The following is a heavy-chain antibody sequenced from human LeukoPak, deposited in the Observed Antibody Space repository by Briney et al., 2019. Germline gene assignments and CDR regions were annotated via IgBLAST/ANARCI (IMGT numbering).Heavy chain of an antibody. Sequence: SETLSLTCAVYGGSFSGYYWSWIRDPPGKAGECIGEINHSESMNYTPSLKSRVTISVDTAKNQFSLKLRSVTAADTAVYYWARGCSRITIFGVVINSGWFDPWGQGTLVTVSS. CDR2: INHSESM. CDR3: ARGCSRITIFGVVINSGWFDP. D-gene: IGHD3-3*01. CDR1: GGSFSGYY. J-gene: IGHJ5*02. V-gene: IGHV4-34*01.